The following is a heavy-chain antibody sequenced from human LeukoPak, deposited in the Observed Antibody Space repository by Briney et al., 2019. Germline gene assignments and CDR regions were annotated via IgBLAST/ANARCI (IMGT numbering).Heavy chain of an antibody. CDR1: GGSFSGYY. CDR2: INHSGST. CDR3: ARVSSRIVVVINSWYFDL. V-gene: IGHV4-34*01. Sequence: PSETLSLTCAVYGGSFSGYYWNWIRQPPGKGLEWIGEINHSGSTYYNPSLKSRVTISVDTSKNQFSLKLSSVTAADTAVYYCARVSSRIVVVINSWYFDLWGRGTLVTVSS. J-gene: IGHJ2*01. D-gene: IGHD3-22*01.